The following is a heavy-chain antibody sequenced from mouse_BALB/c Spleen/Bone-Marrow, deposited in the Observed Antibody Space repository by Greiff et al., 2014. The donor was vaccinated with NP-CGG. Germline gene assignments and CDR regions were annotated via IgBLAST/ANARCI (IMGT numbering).Heavy chain of an antibody. D-gene: IGHD2-1*01. CDR2: IDPANGNT. J-gene: IGHJ2*01. Sequence: VQLKQSGAELVKPGASVKLSCTASGFNIKDTYIHWVKQRPEQGLEWIGRIDPANGNTKYDPKFQDKATITADTSSNTAYLQLSSLTSEDTAVYYCARYRYGNFDYWGQGTTLTVSS. CDR1: GFNIKDTY. CDR3: ARYRYGNFDY. V-gene: IGHV14-3*02.